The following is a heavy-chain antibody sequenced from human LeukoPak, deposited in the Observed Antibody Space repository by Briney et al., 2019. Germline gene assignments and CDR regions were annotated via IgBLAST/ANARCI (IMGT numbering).Heavy chain of an antibody. D-gene: IGHD3-10*01. CDR3: ARDSYYYGSGSYYMGRQFDY. Sequence: SVKVSCKASGGTFSSYAISWVRQAPGQGLERMGGIIPIFGTANYAQKFQGRVTITADESTSTAYMELSSLRSEDTAVYYCARDSYYYGSGSYYMGRQFDYWGQGTLVTVSS. J-gene: IGHJ4*02. CDR2: IIPIFGTA. V-gene: IGHV1-69*13. CDR1: GGTFSSYA.